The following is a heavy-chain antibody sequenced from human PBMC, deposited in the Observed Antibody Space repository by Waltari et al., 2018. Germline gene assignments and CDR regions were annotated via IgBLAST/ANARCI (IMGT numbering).Heavy chain of an antibody. V-gene: IGHV3-30*02. Sequence: LDWVEFKYYEGRKKYYADSVKGRFTISRYNSKNTLYLQMNSLRAEDTAVYYCAKDLFPAIPYSNYQLFDYWGQG. J-gene: IGHJ4*02. CDR2: KYYEGRKK. D-gene: IGHD4-4*01. CDR3: AKDLFPAIPYSNYQLFDY.